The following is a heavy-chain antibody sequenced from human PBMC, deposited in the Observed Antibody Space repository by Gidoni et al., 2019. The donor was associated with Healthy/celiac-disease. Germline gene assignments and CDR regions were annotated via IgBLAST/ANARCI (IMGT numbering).Heavy chain of an antibody. CDR3: ARDRYLGSSSWQSEVPTHLDY. CDR2: ISAYNGNT. V-gene: IGHV1-18*01. CDR1: GYTFTSHG. Sequence: GQSGAEVKKPGASVKVSCKSSGYTFTSHGISWVRQAPGQGLEWMGWISAYNGNTNYAQKLQGRGTMTTDISTSTAYMDLRSLRSDDTAVYYCARDRYLGSSSWQSEVPTHLDYWGQGTLVTVSS. D-gene: IGHD6-13*01. J-gene: IGHJ4*02.